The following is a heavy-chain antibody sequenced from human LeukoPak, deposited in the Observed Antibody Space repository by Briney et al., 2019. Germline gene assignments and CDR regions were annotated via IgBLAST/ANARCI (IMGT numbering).Heavy chain of an antibody. J-gene: IGHJ4*02. CDR2: IWYDGSRR. Sequence: GGSLRLSCAASGFRFDSHIMHWVRQAPSKGLEWVAGIWYDGSRRHYGDSAEGRFSISRDNFRNTLDLQMNSLTAEDTAVYFCAKDKWEQRDNYFHYFDYWGQGILVTVSS. CDR1: GFRFDSHI. V-gene: IGHV3-33*06. CDR3: AKDKWEQRDNYFHYFDY. D-gene: IGHD1-26*01.